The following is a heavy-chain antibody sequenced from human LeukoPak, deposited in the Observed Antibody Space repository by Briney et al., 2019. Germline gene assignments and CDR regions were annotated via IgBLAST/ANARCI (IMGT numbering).Heavy chain of an antibody. CDR3: AKGSGYYYDSSGYYLGY. Sequence: GGSLRLSCAASGFTFSSYGMHWVRQAPGKGLERVAFIRYDGSNKYYADSVKGRFTISRDNSKNTLHLQMNSLRAEDTAVYYCAKGSGYYYDSSGYYLGYWGQGTLVTVSS. CDR1: GFTFSSYG. J-gene: IGHJ4*02. D-gene: IGHD3-22*01. V-gene: IGHV3-30*02. CDR2: IRYDGSNK.